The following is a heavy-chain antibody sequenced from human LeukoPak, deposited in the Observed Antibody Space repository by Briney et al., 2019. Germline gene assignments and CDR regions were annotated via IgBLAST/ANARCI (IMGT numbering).Heavy chain of an antibody. CDR2: IHSDGITT. V-gene: IGHV3-74*01. CDR1: GFTFSNYW. Sequence: GGSLRLSCVGSGFTFSNYWMHWVRQAPGKGPMWVARIHSDGITTNYADSVKGRFTISRDNAKNTVYLQMNSLRDEDTAVYYCARDYAANDVWGKGTTVIVSS. J-gene: IGHJ6*04. CDR3: ARDYAANDV. D-gene: IGHD2-2*01.